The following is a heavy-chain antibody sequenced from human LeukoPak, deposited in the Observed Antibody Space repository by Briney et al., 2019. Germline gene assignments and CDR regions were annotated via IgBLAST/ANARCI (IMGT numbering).Heavy chain of an antibody. J-gene: IGHJ1*01. CDR3: ARGGAVVVAATQEYFQH. Sequence: GSPRLSCAASGFTFSSYAMHWVRQAPGKGLEWVAVISYDGSNKYYADSVKGRFTISRDNSKNTLYLQMNSLRAEDTAVYYCARGGAVVVAATQEYFQHWGQGTLVTVSS. CDR1: GFTFSSYA. V-gene: IGHV3-30-3*01. CDR2: ISYDGSNK. D-gene: IGHD2-15*01.